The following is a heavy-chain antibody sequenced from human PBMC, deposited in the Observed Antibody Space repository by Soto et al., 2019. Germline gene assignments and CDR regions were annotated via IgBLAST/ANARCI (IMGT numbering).Heavy chain of an antibody. V-gene: IGHV1-46*01. D-gene: IGHD1-26*01. CDR2: INPSGSST. CDR3: ARETADSGSHSLRP. CDR1: GYIFSNYY. Sequence: SVKVCCKASGYIFSNYYIHWVRQAPGQGLKWMGIINPSGSSTRYAQKFQGRVTMTRETSSSTVDMELSSLRFEDTAVYYCARETADSGSHSLRPSGQGSLLIV. J-gene: IGHJ5*02.